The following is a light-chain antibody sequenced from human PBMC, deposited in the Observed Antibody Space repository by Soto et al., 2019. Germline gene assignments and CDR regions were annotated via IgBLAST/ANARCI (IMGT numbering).Light chain of an antibody. CDR3: QHYSSSRWT. J-gene: IGKJ1*01. CDR2: DAS. Sequence: EIVMTQSPATLSVSPGERATLSCRASQSVSSYLAWYQQKPGQAPRLLIYDASNRATGIPARFSGSGSGTDFTLTISRLEPEDFAVYYCQHYSSSRWTFGQGTKVDI. CDR1: QSVSSY. V-gene: IGKV3-11*01.